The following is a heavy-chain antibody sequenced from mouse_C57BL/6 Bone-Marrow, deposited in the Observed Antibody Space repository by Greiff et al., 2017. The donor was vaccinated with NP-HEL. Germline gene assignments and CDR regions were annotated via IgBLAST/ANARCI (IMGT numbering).Heavy chain of an antibody. D-gene: IGHD1-1*01. CDR1: GYTFTSYW. Sequence: QVQLQQPGAELVRPGSSVKLSCKASGYTFTSYWMHWVKQRPIQGLEWIGNIDPSDSETHYNQKFKDKATLTVDKSSSTAYMQLSSLTSEDSAVYYCARLGGNYGTTGGFDVWGTGTTVTVSS. CDR3: ARLGGNYGTTGGFDV. J-gene: IGHJ1*03. V-gene: IGHV1-52*01. CDR2: IDPSDSET.